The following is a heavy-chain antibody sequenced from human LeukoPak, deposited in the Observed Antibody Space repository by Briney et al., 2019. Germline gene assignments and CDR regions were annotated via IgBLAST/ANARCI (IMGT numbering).Heavy chain of an antibody. V-gene: IGHV1-18*01. CDR2: ISAYNGNT. CDR1: GYTFTSYG. Sequence: GASVKVSCRASGYTFTSYGISWVRQAPGQGLEWVGWISAYNGNTNYAQKLQGRVTMTTDTSTSTAYMELRSLRSDDTAVYYCARVNSHRSGSYNWFDPWGQGTLVTVSS. CDR3: ARVNSHRSGSYNWFDP. J-gene: IGHJ5*02. D-gene: IGHD1-26*01.